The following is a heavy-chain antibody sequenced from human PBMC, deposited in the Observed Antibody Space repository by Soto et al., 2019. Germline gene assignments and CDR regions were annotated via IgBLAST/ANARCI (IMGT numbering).Heavy chain of an antibody. J-gene: IGHJ6*02. V-gene: IGHV4-4*07. D-gene: IGHD5-12*01. Sequence: QVQLQESGPGLVKPSETLSLTCTVSGGSISSYYWSWIRQPAGKGLEWIGRVYTSGSTNYNPSLKRRVTMSVDTSKSQFSLKLTSVTAADTAVYYCARDRPIVATSGYGMDVWGHGTTVTVSS. CDR1: GGSISSYY. CDR2: VYTSGST. CDR3: ARDRPIVATSGYGMDV.